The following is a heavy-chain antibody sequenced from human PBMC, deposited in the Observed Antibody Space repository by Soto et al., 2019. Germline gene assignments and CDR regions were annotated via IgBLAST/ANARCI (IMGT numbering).Heavy chain of an antibody. D-gene: IGHD2-2*01. CDR3: AKTATGCLSAFDI. CDR1: GFTFSSYA. Sequence: EVQLLESGGGLVQPGGSLRLSCAASGFTFSSYAMSWVRQAPGKGLEWVSAISGSGGTTYYADSVKGRFTFSRDNSKNTLYLQMNRLRAEDTAVYYCAKTATGCLSAFDIWGQGTMVTVSS. J-gene: IGHJ3*02. CDR2: ISGSGGTT. V-gene: IGHV3-23*01.